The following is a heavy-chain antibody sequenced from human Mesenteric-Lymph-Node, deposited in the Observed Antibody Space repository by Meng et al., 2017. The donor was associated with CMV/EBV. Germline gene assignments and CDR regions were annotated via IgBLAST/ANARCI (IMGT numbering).Heavy chain of an antibody. J-gene: IGHJ4*02. CDR3: TSLKGTGSYDY. V-gene: IGHV3-73*01. D-gene: IGHD1-26*01. CDR2: IRSKANSYAT. CDR1: GFTFIDAW. Sequence: GESLKISCAASGFTFIDAWMSWVRQAPGMGLEWVGRIRSKANSYATAYAASVKGRFTISRDDSKNTAYLQMNSLKTEDTAVYYCTSLKGTGSYDYWGQGTLVTVSS.